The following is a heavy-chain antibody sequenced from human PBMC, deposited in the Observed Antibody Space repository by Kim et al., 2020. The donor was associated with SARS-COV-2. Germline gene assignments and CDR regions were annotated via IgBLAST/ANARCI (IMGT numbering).Heavy chain of an antibody. D-gene: IGHD2-2*01. CDR2: INHSGST. CDR3: AGGALTIKRYCSSTSCYSLVY. Sequence: SETLSLTCAVYGGSFSGYYWSWIRQPPGKGLEWIGEINHSGSTNYNPSLKSRVTISVDTSKNQFSLKLSSVTAADTAVYYCAGGALTIKRYCSSTSCYSLVYWGQGTLVTVSS. V-gene: IGHV4-34*01. J-gene: IGHJ4*02. CDR1: GGSFSGYY.